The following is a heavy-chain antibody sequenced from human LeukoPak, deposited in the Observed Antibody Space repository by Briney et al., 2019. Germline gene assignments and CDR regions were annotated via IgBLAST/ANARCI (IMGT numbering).Heavy chain of an antibody. CDR1: GFTFSNYG. D-gene: IGHD6-19*01. J-gene: IGHJ4*02. CDR2: IRYDGSNK. Sequence: GGSLRLSCAASGFTFSNYGMHWVRQAPGKGLEWVAFIRYDGSNKYYADSVKGRFTISRDNSKNTLYLQMNSLRAEDTAVYYCARIAVAGNHYWGQGTLVTVSS. V-gene: IGHV3-30*02. CDR3: ARIAVAGNHY.